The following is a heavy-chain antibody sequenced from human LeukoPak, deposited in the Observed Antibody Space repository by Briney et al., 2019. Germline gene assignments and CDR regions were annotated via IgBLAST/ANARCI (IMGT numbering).Heavy chain of an antibody. V-gene: IGHV4-34*01. CDR2: INHSGST. D-gene: IGHD3-22*01. Sequence: SETLSLTCAVYGGSFSGYCWSWIRQPPGKGLEWIGEINHSGSTNYNPSLKSRVTISVDTSKNQFSLKLSSVTAADTAVYYCAREKDHSSGSHRILFDYWGQGTLVTVSS. CDR1: GGSFSGYC. J-gene: IGHJ4*02. CDR3: AREKDHSSGSHRILFDY.